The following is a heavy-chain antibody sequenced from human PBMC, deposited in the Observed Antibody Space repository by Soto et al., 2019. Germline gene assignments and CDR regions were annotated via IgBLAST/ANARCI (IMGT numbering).Heavy chain of an antibody. D-gene: IGHD3-3*01. V-gene: IGHV1-3*01. CDR2: INAGNGNT. CDR3: ARERSGQNYYYGMDV. J-gene: IGHJ6*02. Sequence: ASVKVSCKASGYTFTSYAMHWVRQAPGQRLEWMGWINAGNGNTKYSQKFQGRVTITRDTSASTAYMELSSLRSEDTAVYYCARERSGQNYYYGMDVWGQGTTVTVAS. CDR1: GYTFTSYA.